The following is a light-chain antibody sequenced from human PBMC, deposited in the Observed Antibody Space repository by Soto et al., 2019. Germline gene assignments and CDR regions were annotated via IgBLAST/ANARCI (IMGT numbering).Light chain of an antibody. J-gene: IGLJ1*01. CDR2: EVS. CDR3: TSYAGIYSFFYV. V-gene: IGLV2-8*01. CDR1: SSDVGAYNY. Sequence: SVLAQPPSASGSPGQSVTISCTGTSSDVGAYNYVSWYQQLPGKAPKLIIYEVSKRPSGVPDRFSGSKSGNTASLTVSGLQAEDEADCYCTSYAGIYSFFYVFGTGTKVTVL.